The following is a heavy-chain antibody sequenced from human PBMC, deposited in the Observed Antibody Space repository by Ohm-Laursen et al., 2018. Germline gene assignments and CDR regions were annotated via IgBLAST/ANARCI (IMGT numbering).Heavy chain of an antibody. D-gene: IGHD3-22*01. CDR2: MWFDGSNT. Sequence: SLRLSCAPSGFRFSSYAMHWVRQAPGKGLEWVAFMWFDGSNTNYADSVKGRFTISRDNYKNTVYLQMNSLRVEDTAVYYCARDDDTTGHYSYFQHWGQGSLVTVSS. CDR1: GFRFSSYA. J-gene: IGHJ1*01. CDR3: ARDDDTTGHYSYFQH. V-gene: IGHV3-33*01.